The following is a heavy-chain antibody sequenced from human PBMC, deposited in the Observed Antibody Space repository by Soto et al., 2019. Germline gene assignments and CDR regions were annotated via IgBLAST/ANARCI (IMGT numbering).Heavy chain of an antibody. CDR3: ASEFVYGDYGGWFDP. J-gene: IGHJ5*02. Sequence: SETLSLTCTVSGGSFSSGDYYWGWIRQHPGKGLEWIGYIYYSGSTYYNPSLRSRVTISVDTSTKQFSLKLTTVTAADTALYFCASEFVYGDYGGWFDPWGQGTQVTVSS. CDR1: GGSFSSGDYY. CDR2: IYYSGST. V-gene: IGHV4-31*03. D-gene: IGHD4-17*01.